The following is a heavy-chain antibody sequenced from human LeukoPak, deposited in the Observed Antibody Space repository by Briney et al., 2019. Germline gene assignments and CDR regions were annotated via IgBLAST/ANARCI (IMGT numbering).Heavy chain of an antibody. Sequence: PGGSLRLSCAASGFTFSSYSMNWVRQAPGKGLERVSSISSSGSYIYYADSVKGRFTISRDNAKNSLYLQMNSLRAEDTAVYYCARDFGVTGFWFDPWGQGTLVTVSS. D-gene: IGHD3-3*01. V-gene: IGHV3-21*01. CDR1: GFTFSSYS. CDR2: ISSSGSYI. CDR3: ARDFGVTGFWFDP. J-gene: IGHJ5*02.